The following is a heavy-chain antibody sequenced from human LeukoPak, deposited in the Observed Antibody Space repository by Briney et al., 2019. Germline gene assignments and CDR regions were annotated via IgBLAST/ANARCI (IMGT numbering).Heavy chain of an antibody. D-gene: IGHD3-22*01. V-gene: IGHV4-61*01. CDR3: ASGDYYDSSGLSFDY. Sequence: PSETLSLTCSVSGGSVSSGSYYWSWIRQPPGKGLEWIGYIYYSGSTNYNPSLKSRVTISVDTSKNQFSLKLSPVTAADTAVYYCASGDYYDSSGLSFDYWGQGTLVTVSS. CDR2: IYYSGST. J-gene: IGHJ4*02. CDR1: GGSVSSGSYY.